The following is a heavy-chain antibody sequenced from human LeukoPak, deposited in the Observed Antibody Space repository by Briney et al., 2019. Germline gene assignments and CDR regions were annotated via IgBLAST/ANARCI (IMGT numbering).Heavy chain of an antibody. CDR1: GFTFRTYA. Sequence: GGSLRLSCAASGFTFRTYAMNWVRQAPGERLEWLSGITGSGNGTYYADSVKGRFIIPRDNSKNIGYLKMNSLPVEDAATYYCAKRTMSAFDSWGRGTGLIVS. V-gene: IGHV3-23*05. D-gene: IGHD5-24*01. CDR2: ITGSGNGT. CDR3: AKRTMSAFDS. J-gene: IGHJ4*02.